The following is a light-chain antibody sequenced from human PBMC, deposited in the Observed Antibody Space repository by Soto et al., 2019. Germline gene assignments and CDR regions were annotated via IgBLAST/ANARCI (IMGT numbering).Light chain of an antibody. CDR2: AAS. J-gene: IGKJ1*01. V-gene: IGKV1-39*01. CDR3: QQSYSTPGT. Sequence: DIQMTQSPSTLSASVVDRVTITCRASQSISSYLNWYQQKPGKAPKLLIYAASSLQSGVPSRFSGSGSGTDFTLTISSLQPEDFATYYCQQSYSTPGTFGQGTKV. CDR1: QSISSY.